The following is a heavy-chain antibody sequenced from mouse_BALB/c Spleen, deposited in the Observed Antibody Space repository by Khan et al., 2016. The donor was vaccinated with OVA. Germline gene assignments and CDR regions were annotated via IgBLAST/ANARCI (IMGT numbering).Heavy chain of an antibody. J-gene: IGHJ3*01. V-gene: IGHV3-6*02. Sequence: EVQLQESGPGLMKPSQSLSLTCSVTGYSITSGYYWNWIRQFPGNKLEWMGYISNGGTFNYNPSLKNRISISRDTSKNQFFLKLNSVTTEDTATYYCARAGRWFDYWGQGTLVTVSA. CDR1: GYSITSGYY. D-gene: IGHD3-3*01. CDR2: ISNGGTF. CDR3: ARAGRWFDY.